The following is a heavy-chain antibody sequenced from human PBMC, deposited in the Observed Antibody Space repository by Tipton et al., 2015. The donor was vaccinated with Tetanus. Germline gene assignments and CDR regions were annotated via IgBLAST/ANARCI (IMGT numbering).Heavy chain of an antibody. J-gene: IGHJ4*01. CDR3: GRGTDAYKSGNY. Sequence: TLSLTCAVYGGSFSNYYLTWIRQPPGQGLEWIGEIHPSGITNYNPSLINRFTISVDTSKNQFSLRLTSVTAADTAVYFCGRGTDAYKSGNYWGQGTLVTVSS. V-gene: IGHV4-34*01. CDR2: IHPSGIT. D-gene: IGHD5-24*01. CDR1: GGSFSNYY.